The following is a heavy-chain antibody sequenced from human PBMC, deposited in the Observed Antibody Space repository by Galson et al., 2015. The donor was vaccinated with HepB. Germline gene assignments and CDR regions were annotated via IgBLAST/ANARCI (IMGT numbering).Heavy chain of an antibody. Sequence: SLRLSCAASGFTFSSYAMSWVRQAPGKGLEWVSYISGSGGSTNYADSVKGRFTISRDNSKNTLYLQMNSLRAEDTAVYYCAKAHRVGPSFDIWGQGTVVTVSS. CDR3: AKAHRVGPSFDI. CDR2: ISGSGGST. J-gene: IGHJ3*02. CDR1: GFTFSSYA. V-gene: IGHV3-23*01.